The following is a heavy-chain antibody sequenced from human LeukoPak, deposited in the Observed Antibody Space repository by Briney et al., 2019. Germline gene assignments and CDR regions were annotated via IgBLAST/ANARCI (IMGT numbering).Heavy chain of an antibody. CDR3: ARDRVVVVVAADAGLDAFDI. CDR2: ISGSGGST. CDR1: GFTFSSYA. Sequence: GGSLRLSCAASGFTFSSYAMSWVRQAPGKGLEWVSAISGSGGSTYYADSVKGRFTISRDNSKNTLYLQMNSLRAEDTAVYYCARDRVVVVVAADAGLDAFDIWGQGTMVTVSS. D-gene: IGHD2-15*01. V-gene: IGHV3-23*01. J-gene: IGHJ3*02.